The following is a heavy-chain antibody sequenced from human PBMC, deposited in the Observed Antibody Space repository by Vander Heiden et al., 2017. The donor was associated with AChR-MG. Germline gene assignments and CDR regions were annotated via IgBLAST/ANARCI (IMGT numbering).Heavy chain of an antibody. CDR1: GGTFGSYA. Sequence: QVQLVQSRAEVRKPGASVKVSCKASGGTFGSYAYSWVRQVPGQGLESMGGIIPVYDTPNYGQKFQGRVTITADESTSTAYMELSSLRSEDTAVYYCARLPFSATLYGGAADFWGQGTLVVVTS. CDR2: IIPVYDTP. V-gene: IGHV1-69*01. D-gene: IGHD4-17*01. J-gene: IGHJ4*01. CDR3: ARLPFSATLYGGAADF.